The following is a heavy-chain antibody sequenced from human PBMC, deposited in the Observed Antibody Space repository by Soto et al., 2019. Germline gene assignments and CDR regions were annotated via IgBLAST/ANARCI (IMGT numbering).Heavy chain of an antibody. CDR3: AREPVADCGGDCRTLDY. CDR2: ISYDGSNK. J-gene: IGHJ4*02. Sequence: QVQLVESGGGVVQPGRSLRLSCAASGFTFSSYAMHWVRQAPGKGLEWVAVISYDGSNKYYADTVKGAFTISRENSKHTLYLQMNSRRAADTAVYFCAREPVADCGGDCRTLDYWAQGTLVAVSS. D-gene: IGHD2-21*02. V-gene: IGHV3-30-3*01. CDR1: GFTFSSYA.